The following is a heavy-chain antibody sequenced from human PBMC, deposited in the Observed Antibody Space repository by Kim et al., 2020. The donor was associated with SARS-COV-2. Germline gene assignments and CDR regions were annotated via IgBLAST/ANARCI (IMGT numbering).Heavy chain of an antibody. J-gene: IGHJ4*02. V-gene: IGHV3-7*01. CDR3: ARVDGGSWCFDY. D-gene: IGHD6-13*01. CDR2: K. Sequence: KYYVDSVKSRFTITRDNDKNSLNQQMNSLRAEDTAVYYCARVDGGSWCFDYWGQGTLVTVSS.